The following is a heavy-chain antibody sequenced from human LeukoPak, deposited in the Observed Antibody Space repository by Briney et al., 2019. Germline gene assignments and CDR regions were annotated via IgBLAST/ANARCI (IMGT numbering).Heavy chain of an antibody. Sequence: KSSETLSLTCAIYGASFSGYYWNWIRQPPGKGLEWIGEISHSGGTNYNPSLKSRVTISADTSKNQFSLTLSYMTAADTAVYYCARTLDTSGYFRNFDYWGQGTLVTVSS. J-gene: IGHJ4*02. CDR3: ARTLDTSGYFRNFDY. CDR1: GASFSGYY. CDR2: ISHSGGT. D-gene: IGHD3-22*01. V-gene: IGHV4-34*01.